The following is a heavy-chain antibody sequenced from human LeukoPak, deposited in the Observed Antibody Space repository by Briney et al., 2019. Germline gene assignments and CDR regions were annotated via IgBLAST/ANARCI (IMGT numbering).Heavy chain of an antibody. D-gene: IGHD2-15*01. CDR3: WLEKVVAAYFDS. J-gene: IGHJ4*02. Sequence: SETLSLTCTVSGGSISSTGSFWGWIRQPPGKGLEWIGSIYSGGITYYNPSLKSRVTISEDTSKNQFTLKMTSMTAADTAIYYCWLEKVVAAYFDSWGQGTLVTVSS. CDR1: GGSISSTGSF. CDR2: IYSGGIT. V-gene: IGHV4-39*06.